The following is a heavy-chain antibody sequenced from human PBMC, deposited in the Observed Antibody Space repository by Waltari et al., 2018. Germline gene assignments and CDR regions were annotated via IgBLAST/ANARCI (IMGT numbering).Heavy chain of an antibody. CDR2: VTRGGGT. V-gene: IGHV4-34*01. CDR1: GGSFSAHY. CDR3: ARGGDCGGDCVLGH. D-gene: IGHD2-21*02. Sequence: QVQLQQWGAGLLKPSETLSLTCTVSGGSFSAHYWTWIRQSPGKGLEWIGEVTRGGGTNYNPSVKSRVTISLDTSKNQFSLKMNSLTAADTAVYYCARGGDCGGDCVLGHWGQGTLVTVSS. J-gene: IGHJ4*02.